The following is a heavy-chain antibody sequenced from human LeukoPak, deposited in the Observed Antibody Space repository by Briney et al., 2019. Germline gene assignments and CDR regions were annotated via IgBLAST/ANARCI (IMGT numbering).Heavy chain of an antibody. Sequence: GGSLRLSCAASGFTFSSYGMHWVRQAPGKGLEWVAVIWYDGSNKYYADSVKGRFTISRDNSKNTLYLQMNSLRAEDTAVYYCSAGPKDDIYWGQGTLVTVSS. V-gene: IGHV3-33*01. CDR1: GFTFSSYG. CDR3: SAGPKDDIY. J-gene: IGHJ4*02. D-gene: IGHD3-9*01. CDR2: IWYDGSNK.